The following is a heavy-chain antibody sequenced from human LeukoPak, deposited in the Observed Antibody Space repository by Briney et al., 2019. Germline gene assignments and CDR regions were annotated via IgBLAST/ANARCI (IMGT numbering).Heavy chain of an antibody. D-gene: IGHD2-2*01. CDR2: IYYSGST. CDR1: GGSISSYY. Sequence: PSETLSLTCTVSGGSISSYYWIWIRQPPGKGLEWIGYIYYSGSTNYNPSLKSRVTISVDTSKNQFSLKLSSVTAADTAVYYCARSRRDLGYCSSTSCYYYYYMDVWGKGTTVTVSS. J-gene: IGHJ6*03. V-gene: IGHV4-59*08. CDR3: ARSRRDLGYCSSTSCYYYYYMDV.